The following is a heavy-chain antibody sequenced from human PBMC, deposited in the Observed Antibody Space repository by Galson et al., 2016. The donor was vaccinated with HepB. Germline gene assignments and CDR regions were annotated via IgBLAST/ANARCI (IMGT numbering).Heavy chain of an antibody. CDR3: ATRGVVVLPAVIEYYGMDV. CDR2: IYSGGST. CDR1: GFTVSSKY. J-gene: IGHJ6*02. V-gene: IGHV3-53*04. Sequence: SLRLSCAASGFTVSSKYMSWVRQAPGKGLEWVSVIYSGGSTYYADSVKGRFTISRHNSKNTVYLQMNSLRAEDTAVYYCATRGVVVLPAVIEYYGMDVWGQGTTVTVSS. D-gene: IGHD2-2*02.